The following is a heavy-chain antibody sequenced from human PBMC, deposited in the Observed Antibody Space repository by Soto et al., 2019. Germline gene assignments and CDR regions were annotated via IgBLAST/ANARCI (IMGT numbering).Heavy chain of an antibody. D-gene: IGHD2-15*01. CDR3: ARDLGYCSGGSCPRYYYYYGMDV. Sequence: QVQLVQSGAEVKKPGASVKVSCKASGYTFTSYYMHWVRQAPGQGLEWMGIINPSGGSTSYAQKFQGRVTMTRDTSTSTVYMELSSLRSEDTAVYYCARDLGYCSGGSCPRYYYYYGMDVWGQGTTVTVSS. J-gene: IGHJ6*02. CDR2: INPSGGST. CDR1: GYTFTSYY. V-gene: IGHV1-46*01.